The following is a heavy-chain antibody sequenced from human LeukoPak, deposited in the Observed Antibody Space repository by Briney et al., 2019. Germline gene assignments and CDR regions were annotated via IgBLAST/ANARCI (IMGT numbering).Heavy chain of an antibody. CDR3: ARVWGSIDY. CDR1: GYTFTSCD. CDR2: MNPDSGHT. Sequence: ASVKVSCKASGYTFTSCDINWVRQATGQGLEWVGWMNPDSGHTGYAQKFQGRVTMTRDTSISTAYMELTSLTSEDTAVYYCARVWGSIDYWGQGTLVTVSS. V-gene: IGHV1-8*01. J-gene: IGHJ4*02. D-gene: IGHD2-21*01.